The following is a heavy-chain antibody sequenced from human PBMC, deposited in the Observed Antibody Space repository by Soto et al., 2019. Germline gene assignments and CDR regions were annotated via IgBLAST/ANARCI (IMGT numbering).Heavy chain of an antibody. D-gene: IGHD3-3*01. CDR1: GFIFSAFG. V-gene: IGHV3-30*18. Sequence: QVQLVESGGGVVQPGRSLRLSCAASGFIFSAFGMHWVRQAPGKGLEWVAVISNDGNSEHYADSVKGRFTISRDNSKNTFYLQMNSLSVEDTAVYYCAKTITTVGVSSTGRGALLDNWGQGILVSVSS. CDR2: ISNDGNSE. CDR3: AKTITTVGVSSTGRGALLDN. J-gene: IGHJ4*02.